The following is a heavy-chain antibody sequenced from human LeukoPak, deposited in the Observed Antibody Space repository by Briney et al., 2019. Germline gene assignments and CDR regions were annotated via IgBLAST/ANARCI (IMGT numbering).Heavy chain of an antibody. J-gene: IGHJ6*02. Sequence: GGSLRLSCAASGFTFRSYWMHWVRQVSGKGLVWVSRVNGDGSSTTYADSVKGRFSTSRDNAKNTLYLQMNSLRAEDTAVYYCARDRGFGMDVWGQGTTVTVSS. D-gene: IGHD3-10*01. CDR2: VNGDGSST. V-gene: IGHV3-74*01. CDR1: GFTFRSYW. CDR3: ARDRGFGMDV.